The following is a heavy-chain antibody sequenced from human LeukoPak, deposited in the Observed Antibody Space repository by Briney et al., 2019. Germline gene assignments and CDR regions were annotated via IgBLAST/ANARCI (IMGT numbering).Heavy chain of an antibody. CDR1: GFTFSSYT. J-gene: IGHJ5*01. Sequence: GGSLRLSCAASGFTFSSYTMNWVRQAPGKGLEWVSSISSSSIYIYYAASLKGRFTISRDNAKNSIYLQMNSLRAEDTAVYYCARRYCSGGSCYDWFDSWGQGTLVTVSS. D-gene: IGHD2-15*01. CDR2: ISSSSIYI. V-gene: IGHV3-21*01. CDR3: ARRYCSGGSCYDWFDS.